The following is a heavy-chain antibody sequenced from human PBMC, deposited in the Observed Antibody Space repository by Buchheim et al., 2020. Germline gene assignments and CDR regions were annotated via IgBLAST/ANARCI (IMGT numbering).Heavy chain of an antibody. Sequence: QVQLVESGGGVVLPGRSLRLSCAASGFTFSSYAMHWVRQAPGKGLEWVAVISYDGSNKYYADSVKGRFTISRDNSKNTLYLQMNSLRAEDTAVYYCARDSHMVRGVIMGIDYWGQGTL. CDR2: ISYDGSNK. J-gene: IGHJ4*02. CDR1: GFTFSSYA. V-gene: IGHV3-30-3*01. D-gene: IGHD3-10*01. CDR3: ARDSHMVRGVIMGIDY.